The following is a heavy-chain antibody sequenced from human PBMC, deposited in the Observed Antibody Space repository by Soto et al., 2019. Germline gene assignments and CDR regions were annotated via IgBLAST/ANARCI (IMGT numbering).Heavy chain of an antibody. J-gene: IGHJ4*02. Sequence: SETLSLTCTVSGGSISSGDYYWSWIRQPPGKGLEWIGYIYYSGSTYYNPSLKSRVTISVDTSKNQFSLKLSSVTAADTAVYYCASGTYYYDICGYYLYWGQGIL. V-gene: IGHV4-30-4*01. CDR3: ASGTYYYDICGYYLY. CDR2: IYYSGST. D-gene: IGHD3-22*01. CDR1: GGSISSGDYY.